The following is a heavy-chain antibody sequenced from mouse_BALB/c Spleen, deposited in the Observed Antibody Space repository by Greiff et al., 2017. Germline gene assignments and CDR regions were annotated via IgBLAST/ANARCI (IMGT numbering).Heavy chain of an antibody. CDR1: GYSITSDYA. V-gene: IGHV3-2*02. CDR2: ISYSGST. D-gene: IGHD2-1*01. CDR3: ARYGNHEGDYAMDY. J-gene: IGHJ4*01. Sequence: VQLKESGPGLVKPSQSLSLTCTVTGYSITSDYAWNWIRQFPGNKLEWMCYISYSGSTSYNQSLKSRISITRDTSKNQFFLQLNSVTTEDTATYYCARYGNHEGDYAMDYWGQGTSVTVSS.